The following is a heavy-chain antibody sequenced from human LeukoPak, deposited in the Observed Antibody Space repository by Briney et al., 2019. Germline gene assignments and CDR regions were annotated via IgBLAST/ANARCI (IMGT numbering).Heavy chain of an antibody. Sequence: SETLSLTCAVSGASISTTKWWSWVRQPPGKGLEWIGEIYHSGITNSNPSLKSRVTISVDKSKNQYSLKLSSVTAADTAVYYCAIKQWDPRAFDIWGQGTMVTVS. D-gene: IGHD1-26*01. CDR1: GASISTTKW. J-gene: IGHJ3*02. V-gene: IGHV4-4*02. CDR2: IYHSGIT. CDR3: AIKQWDPRAFDI.